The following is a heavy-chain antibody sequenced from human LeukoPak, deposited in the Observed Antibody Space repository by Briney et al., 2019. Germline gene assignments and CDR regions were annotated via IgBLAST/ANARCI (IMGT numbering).Heavy chain of an antibody. CDR2: IDSSGSTI. D-gene: IGHD2-2*01. Sequence: PGGSLRLSCVVSGFNFITYTMNWVRQAPGKGLEWVSGIDSSGSTIYYADSVKGRFTISRDNAKNSLYLQMNSLRAEDTAVYYCAREGTAMPEYYFDYWGQGTLVTVSS. J-gene: IGHJ4*02. CDR1: GFNFITYT. CDR3: AREGTAMPEYYFDY. V-gene: IGHV3-48*04.